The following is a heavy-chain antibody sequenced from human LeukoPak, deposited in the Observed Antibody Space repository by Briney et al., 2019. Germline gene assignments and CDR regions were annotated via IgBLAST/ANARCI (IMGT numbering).Heavy chain of an antibody. CDR2: IYYGGST. J-gene: IGHJ4*02. D-gene: IGHD6-13*01. CDR1: GGSISSYY. Sequence: SETLSLTCTVSGGSISSYYWSWIRQPPGKGLEWIGYIYYGGSTNYNPSLKSRVTISVDTSKNQFSLKLSSVTAANTAVYYCASSRGSIDSSSWLWDFDYWGQGTLVTVSS. CDR3: ASSRGSIDSSSWLWDFDY. V-gene: IGHV4-59*08.